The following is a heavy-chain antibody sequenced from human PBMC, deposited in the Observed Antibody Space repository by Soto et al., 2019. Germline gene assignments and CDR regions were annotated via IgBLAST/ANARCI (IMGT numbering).Heavy chain of an antibody. V-gene: IGHV3-23*01. Sequence: PVGSLRLSCAASGFTFSSYAMSWVRQAPGKGLEWVSAISGSGGSTYYADSVKGRFTISRDNSKNTLYLQMNSLRAEDTAVYYCAKRTDDYYYYGMDVWGQGTTVTVSS. CDR3: AKRTDDYYYYGMDV. CDR1: GFTFSSYA. J-gene: IGHJ6*02. CDR2: ISGSGGST.